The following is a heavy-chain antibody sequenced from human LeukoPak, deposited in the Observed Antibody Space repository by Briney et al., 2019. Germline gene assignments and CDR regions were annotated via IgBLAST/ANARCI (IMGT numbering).Heavy chain of an antibody. Sequence: SETLSLTCTVSGGSISSGDYYWSWIRQPPGKGLEWIGYIYYSGSTHYNPSLKSRVTISVDTSKNQFSLKLSSVTAADTAVYYCARIPLPHYYDSSVGAFDTWGQGTMVTVSS. V-gene: IGHV4-30-4*08. CDR1: GGSISSGDYY. D-gene: IGHD3-22*01. J-gene: IGHJ3*02. CDR2: IYYSGST. CDR3: ARIPLPHYYDSSVGAFDT.